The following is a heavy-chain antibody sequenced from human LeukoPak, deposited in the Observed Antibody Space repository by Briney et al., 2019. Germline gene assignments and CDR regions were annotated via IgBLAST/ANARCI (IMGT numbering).Heavy chain of an antibody. CDR2: IRYDGSNK. J-gene: IGHJ4*02. V-gene: IGHV3-30*02. Sequence: GGSLRLSCAASGFTFSSYGMHWVRQPPGMGLEWVAFIRYDGSNKYYEDSVKGRFTISRDNSKNTLYLQMNGLRPEDTAVYYCATGRAAVTDSKGYWGQGTLVTVSS. CDR1: GFTFSSYG. D-gene: IGHD4-17*01. CDR3: ATGRAAVTDSKGY.